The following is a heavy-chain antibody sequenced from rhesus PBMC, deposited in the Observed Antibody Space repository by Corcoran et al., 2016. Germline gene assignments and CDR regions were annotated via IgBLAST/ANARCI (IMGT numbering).Heavy chain of an antibody. CDR2: INSGGGST. Sequence: EVQLVESGGGLAKPGGSLSLSGAASGFTFSNYWMYWVRQAPGKGLEWISAINSGGGSTYYADSVKGRFTISRENAKNTLYLQMNSLRAEDTAVYYCAKGHCSGIYCSAEYFEFWGQGALVTVS. V-gene: IGHV3-28*02. J-gene: IGHJ1*01. CDR3: AKGHCSGIYCSAEYFEF. CDR1: GFTFSNYW. D-gene: IGHD2-27*01.